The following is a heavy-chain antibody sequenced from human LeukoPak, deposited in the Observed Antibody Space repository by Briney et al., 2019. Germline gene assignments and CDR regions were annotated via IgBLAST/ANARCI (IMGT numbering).Heavy chain of an antibody. CDR2: IYTSGST. D-gene: IGHD2-2*01. CDR3: ARCQAAQLPYYMDV. J-gene: IGHJ6*03. CDR1: GGSISSYY. Sequence: PSETLSLTCTVSGGSISSYYWSWLRQPAGKGLEWIGRIYTSGSTNYNPSLKSRVTMSVDTSKNQFSLKLSSVTAADTAVYYCARCQAAQLPYYMDVWGKGTTVTVSS. V-gene: IGHV4-4*07.